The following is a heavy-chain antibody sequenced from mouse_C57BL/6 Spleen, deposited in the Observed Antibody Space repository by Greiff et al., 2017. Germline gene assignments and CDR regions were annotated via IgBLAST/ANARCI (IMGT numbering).Heavy chain of an antibody. CDR3: ATYYYGSSHWYFDV. D-gene: IGHD1-1*01. Sequence: QVQLLQPGAELVRPGTSVKLSCKASGYTFTSYWMHWVKQRPGQGLEWIGVIDPSDSYTNYNQKFKGKSTLTVDTSSSTAYMQLSSLTSEDSAVYYCATYYYGSSHWYFDVWGTGTTVTVSS. V-gene: IGHV1-59*01. CDR2: IDPSDSYT. J-gene: IGHJ1*03. CDR1: GYTFTSYW.